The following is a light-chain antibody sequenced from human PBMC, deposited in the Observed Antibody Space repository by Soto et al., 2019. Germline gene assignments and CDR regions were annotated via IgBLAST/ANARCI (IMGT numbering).Light chain of an antibody. CDR1: QSISTW. J-gene: IGKJ1*01. V-gene: IGKV1-5*03. CDR3: QQYNSYSPT. Sequence: DIQMTQSPSTLSASVGDRVTITCRASQSISTWLAWYQQEPGKAPKLLIHKASSLQSGVPSRFSGSGSGTAFTLTISTLHPDDFETYSCQQYNSYSPTFGQGTNVDLK. CDR2: KAS.